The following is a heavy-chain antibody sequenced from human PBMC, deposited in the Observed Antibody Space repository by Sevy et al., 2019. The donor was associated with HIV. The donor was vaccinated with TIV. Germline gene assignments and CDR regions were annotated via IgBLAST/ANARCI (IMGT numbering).Heavy chain of an antibody. V-gene: IGHV3-30*04. D-gene: IGHD3-16*01. CDR3: ARDGLGGFAQTLDV. Sequence: GGSLRLSCAASGFSFSSYAMLWVRLAPGKGLDWVALVLYDGSNKDYADSVKGRFTISRDNAKNTLYLQMNSLRPEDTAVYYCARDGLGGFAQTLDVWGQGTTVTVSS. CDR1: GFSFSSYA. CDR2: VLYDGSNK. J-gene: IGHJ6*02.